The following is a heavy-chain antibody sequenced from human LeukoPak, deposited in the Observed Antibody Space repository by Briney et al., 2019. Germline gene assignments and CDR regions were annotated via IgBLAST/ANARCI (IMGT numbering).Heavy chain of an antibody. Sequence: GGSLRLSCAPSGFILSNYGMHWVRQAPGKGLEWVAVIWYDGSNEYYADSVKGRFTISRDTSKNTLYLQMSSLRAEDTAVYYCARDPEWFGELGYFDYWGQGTLVTVSS. D-gene: IGHD3-10*01. J-gene: IGHJ4*02. CDR1: GFILSNYG. V-gene: IGHV3-33*01. CDR3: ARDPEWFGELGYFDY. CDR2: IWYDGSNE.